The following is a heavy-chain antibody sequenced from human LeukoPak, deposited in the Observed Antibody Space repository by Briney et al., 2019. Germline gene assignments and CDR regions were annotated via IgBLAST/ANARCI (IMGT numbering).Heavy chain of an antibody. CDR3: AKAYYSSGWFPGGY. CDR2: ISGSGGST. CDR1: GFTFSSYA. J-gene: IGHJ4*02. V-gene: IGHV3-23*01. D-gene: IGHD6-19*01. Sequence: GGSLRLSCAASGFTFSSYAMSWVRQAPGKGLEWVSAISGSGGSTYYADSVKGRFTISRDNSKNTLYLQMNSLRAEDTAVYYCAKAYYSSGWFPGGYWGQGTLVTVSS.